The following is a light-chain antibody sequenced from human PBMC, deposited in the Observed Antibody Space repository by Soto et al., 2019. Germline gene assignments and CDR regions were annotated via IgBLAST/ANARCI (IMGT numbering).Light chain of an antibody. V-gene: IGKV1-12*01. CDR1: QGTSTN. J-gene: IGKJ5*01. CDR2: AAS. Sequence: PITQSPSSVSAAVGERGSISCGASQGTSTNLAWYQQKPGKAPKLLIYAASSLQSGVPPRFSGSGSGTDFTLTISSLQPEDFAIYYCLQANRVPLTFGQGTRLEIK. CDR3: LQANRVPLT.